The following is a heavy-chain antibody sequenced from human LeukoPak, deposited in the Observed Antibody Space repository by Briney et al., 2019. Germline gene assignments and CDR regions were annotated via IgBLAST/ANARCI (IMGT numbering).Heavy chain of an antibody. J-gene: IGHJ4*02. CDR3: ARGYGSSRGWY. Sequence: AGGSLRLSCAASGFTFSSYWMHWVRQAPGKGLGWVSRINSDGSSTSYADSVKGRFTISRDNAKNTLYLQMNSLRAEDTAVYYCARGYGSSRGWYWGQGTLVTVSS. D-gene: IGHD6-6*01. V-gene: IGHV3-74*01. CDR2: INSDGSST. CDR1: GFTFSSYW.